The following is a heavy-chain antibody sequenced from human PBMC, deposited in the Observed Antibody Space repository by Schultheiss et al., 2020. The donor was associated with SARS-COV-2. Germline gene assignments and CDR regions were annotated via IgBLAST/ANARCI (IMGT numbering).Heavy chain of an antibody. CDR2: ISYDGSNK. J-gene: IGHJ3*02. CDR3: ARDAFDI. Sequence: GGSLRLSCAASGFTFSTSDMHWVRQAPGKGLAWVTVISYDGSNKYYADSVKGRFTISRDNSKNTLYLQMNSLRAEDTAVYYCARDAFDIWGQGTMVTVSS. V-gene: IGHV3-30*12. CDR1: GFTFSTSD.